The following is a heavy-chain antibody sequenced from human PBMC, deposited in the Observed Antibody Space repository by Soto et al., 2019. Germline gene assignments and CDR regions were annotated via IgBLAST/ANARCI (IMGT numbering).Heavy chain of an antibody. J-gene: IGHJ3*02. Sequence: GGSLRLSCAASGFTFSSYAMSWVRQAPGKGLEWVSAISGSGGSTYYADSVKGRFTISRDNSKNPLYLQMNSLRAEDTAVYYCAKMKRYDVLTGPEAFDIWGQGTMVTVS. CDR2: ISGSGGST. CDR1: GFTFSSYA. CDR3: AKMKRYDVLTGPEAFDI. V-gene: IGHV3-23*01. D-gene: IGHD3-9*01.